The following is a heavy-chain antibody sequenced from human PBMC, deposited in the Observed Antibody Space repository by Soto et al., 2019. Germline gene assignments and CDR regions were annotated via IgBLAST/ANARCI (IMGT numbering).Heavy chain of an antibody. D-gene: IGHD5-18*01. CDR3: ARGSRGYSYGYLLYYFDY. J-gene: IGHJ4*02. CDR2: IYYSGST. V-gene: IGHV4-59*01. CDR1: GGSISSYY. Sequence: NPSETLSLTCTVSGGSISSYYWSWIRQPPGKGLEWIGYIYYSGSTNYNPSLKSRVTISVDTSKNQFSLKLSSVTAADTAVYYCARGSRGYSYGYLLYYFDYWGQGTLVTVSS.